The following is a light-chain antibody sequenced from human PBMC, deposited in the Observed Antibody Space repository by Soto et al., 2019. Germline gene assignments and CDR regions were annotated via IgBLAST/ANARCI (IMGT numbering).Light chain of an antibody. CDR1: SSDVGIYHY. V-gene: IGLV2-14*01. CDR2: EVT. Sequence: QAVVTQPASVSGSPGQSIAISCTGSSSDVGIYHYVSWYQQHPGKVPKLIIYEVTNRPSGVSNRFSGSKSGNTASLTISGLQAEDEADYYCSSYTTSSTRVFGTGTKVTVL. J-gene: IGLJ1*01. CDR3: SSYTTSSTRV.